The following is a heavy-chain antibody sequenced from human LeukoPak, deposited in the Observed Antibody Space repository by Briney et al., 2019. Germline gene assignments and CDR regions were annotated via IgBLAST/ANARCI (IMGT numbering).Heavy chain of an antibody. J-gene: IGHJ4*02. CDR3: ARDNDYTYNYFDC. CDR1: GFIFNSHA. Sequence: GGSLRLSCAASGFIFNSHAMSWVRQAPGKGLEWVSAISGSGGSTFYADSVRGRFTISRDNSKNTLYLQMNSLRAEDTALYYCARDNDYTYNYFDCWGQGTLVTVSS. D-gene: IGHD3-16*01. CDR2: ISGSGGST. V-gene: IGHV3-23*01.